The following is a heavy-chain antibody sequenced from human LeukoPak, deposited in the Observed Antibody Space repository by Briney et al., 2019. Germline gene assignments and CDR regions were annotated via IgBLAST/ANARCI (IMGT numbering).Heavy chain of an antibody. CDR1: GGSISSSSYY. J-gene: IGHJ6*03. CDR3: ARVYCSGGSCYYGLHYYYMDV. D-gene: IGHD2-15*01. Sequence: PSETLSLTCTVSGGSISSSSYYWGWIRQPPGKGLEWIGSIYYSGSTYYNPSLKSRVTISGDTSKNQFSLKLSSVTAADTAVYYCARVYCSGGSCYYGLHYYYMDVWGKGTTVTVSS. V-gene: IGHV4-39*07. CDR2: IYYSGST.